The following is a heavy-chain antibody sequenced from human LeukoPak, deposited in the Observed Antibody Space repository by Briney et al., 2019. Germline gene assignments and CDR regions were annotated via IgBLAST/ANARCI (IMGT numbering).Heavy chain of an antibody. CDR3: ARVPESYGDYGGIVDY. Sequence: PSETLSLXCTVSGGSISSGDYSWSWIRQPPGKGPEWIGYIYYSGSTYYNPSLKSRVTISVDTSKNQFSLKLSSVTAADTAVYYCARVPESYGDYGGIVDYWGQGTLDTVSS. CDR2: IYYSGST. J-gene: IGHJ4*02. CDR1: GGSISSGDYS. D-gene: IGHD4-17*01. V-gene: IGHV4-30-4*08.